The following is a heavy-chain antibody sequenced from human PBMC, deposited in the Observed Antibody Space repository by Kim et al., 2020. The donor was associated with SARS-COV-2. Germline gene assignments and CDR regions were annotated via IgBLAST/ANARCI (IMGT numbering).Heavy chain of an antibody. CDR2: ISYIGNT. Sequence: SETLSLTCTVSGGSINSFYWSWTRQPPGKGLEWIGYISYIGNTNYNPSLKSRVTISVDTSKNQFSLKLSSVTAADTAVYYCARASGTVTTFYYHGMDVLG. V-gene: IGHV4-59*01. CDR1: GGSINSFY. D-gene: IGHD4-4*01. CDR3: ARASGTVTTFYYHGMDV. J-gene: IGHJ6*01.